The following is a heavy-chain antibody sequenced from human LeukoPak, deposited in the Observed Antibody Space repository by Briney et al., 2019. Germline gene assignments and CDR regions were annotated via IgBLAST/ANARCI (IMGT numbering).Heavy chain of an antibody. Sequence: GGSLRLSCAASGFTFSSYSMNWVRQAPGKGLEWVSSISSSSSYIYYADSVKGRFTISRDNAKNSLYLQMNSLRAQDTALYYXXXXXXAXIVVVPANDPWGQGTLVTVSS. J-gene: IGHJ5*02. D-gene: IGHD2-2*01. CDR3: XXXXXAXIVVVPANDP. V-gene: IGHV3-21*01. CDR2: ISSSSSYI. CDR1: GFTFSSYS.